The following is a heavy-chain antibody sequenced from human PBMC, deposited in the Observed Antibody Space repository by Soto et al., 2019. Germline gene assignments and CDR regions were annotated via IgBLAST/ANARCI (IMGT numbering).Heavy chain of an antibody. D-gene: IGHD4-17*01. CDR3: AREGRHYGDYNILVYGMDV. CDR1: GGSISSGGYY. V-gene: IGHV4-31*03. CDR2: IYYSGST. J-gene: IGHJ6*02. Sequence: SETLSLTCTVSGGSISSGGYYWSWIRQHPGKGLEWIGYIYYSGSTYYNTSLKSRVTISVDTSKNQFSLKLSSVTAADTAVYYCAREGRHYGDYNILVYGMDVWGQGTTVTVSS.